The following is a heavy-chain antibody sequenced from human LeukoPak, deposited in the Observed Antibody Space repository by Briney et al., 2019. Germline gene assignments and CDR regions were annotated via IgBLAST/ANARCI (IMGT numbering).Heavy chain of an antibody. Sequence: GGSLRLSCAASGFTFSSYSMNWVRQAPGKGLEWVSYISSSSSTIYYADSVKGRFTISRDNAKNSLYLQVNSLRAEDTAVYYCARELQYPPRYYYYMDVWGKGTTVTVSS. CDR2: ISSSSSTI. D-gene: IGHD4-11*01. V-gene: IGHV3-48*01. CDR3: ARELQYPPRYYYYMDV. J-gene: IGHJ6*03. CDR1: GFTFSSYS.